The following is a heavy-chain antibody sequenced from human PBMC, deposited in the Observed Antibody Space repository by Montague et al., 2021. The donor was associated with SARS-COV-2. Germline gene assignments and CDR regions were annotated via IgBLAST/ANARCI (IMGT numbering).Heavy chain of an antibody. D-gene: IGHD3-3*01. CDR3: AKDPHYDFWSGYYLDY. CDR1: GFTFSNYA. CDR2: ISGSGGST. J-gene: IGHJ4*02. Sequence: FLRLSCAASGFTFSNYAMSWVRQAPGKGLEWVSAISGSGGSTYYADSVEGRFTISRDNSKNTLYLQMNSLRAEDTAVYYCAKDPHYDFWSGYYLDYWGQGTLVTVSS. V-gene: IGHV3-23*01.